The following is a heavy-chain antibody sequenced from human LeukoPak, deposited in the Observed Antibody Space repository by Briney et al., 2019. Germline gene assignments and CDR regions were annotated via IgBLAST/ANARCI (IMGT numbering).Heavy chain of an antibody. CDR3: ARVGMATINFDY. D-gene: IGHD5-24*01. CDR2: IDYSGST. J-gene: IGHJ4*02. CDR1: GGSISSGDYY. V-gene: IGHV4-30-4*01. Sequence: PSQTLSLTCTVSGGSISSGDYYWSWIRQPPGKCLECLGYIDYSGSTYYNPSLKSRVTISVDTSKNQFSLKMSSVTAADTAVYYCARVGMATINFDYWGQGTLVTVSS.